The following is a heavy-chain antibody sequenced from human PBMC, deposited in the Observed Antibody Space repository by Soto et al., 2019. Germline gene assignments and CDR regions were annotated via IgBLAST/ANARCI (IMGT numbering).Heavy chain of an antibody. CDR1: GGSFSGYY. J-gene: IGHJ4*02. D-gene: IGHD2-15*01. Sequence: QVQLQQWGAGLLKPSETLSLTCAVYGGSFSGYYWSWIRQPPGKGLEWIGEINHSGSTNYNPSLKCRVTIPVDTPKNQFSLQLSSVGAAETAVYYCARDTRYCSGGSCYSGFDYWGQGTLVTVSS. CDR2: INHSGST. V-gene: IGHV4-34*01. CDR3: ARDTRYCSGGSCYSGFDY.